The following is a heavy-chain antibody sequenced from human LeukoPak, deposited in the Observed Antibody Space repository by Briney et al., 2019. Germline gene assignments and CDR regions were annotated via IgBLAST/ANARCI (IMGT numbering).Heavy chain of an antibody. J-gene: IGHJ6*03. CDR2: IKEDGSEK. CDR1: GFTFSNYW. Sequence: GGSLRLSCAASGFTFSNYWMSWVRQAPGKGLEWVANIKEDGSEKNYVDSVKGRFTISRDDAKNSLYLQVNSLRAEDTAVYYCARRGGYDSSALKYYYYYMDVWGKGTTVTVSS. CDR3: ARRGGYDSSALKYYYYYMDV. D-gene: IGHD5-12*01. V-gene: IGHV3-7*01.